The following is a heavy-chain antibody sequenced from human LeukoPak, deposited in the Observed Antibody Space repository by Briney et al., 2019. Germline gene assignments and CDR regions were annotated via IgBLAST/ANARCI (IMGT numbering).Heavy chain of an antibody. CDR1: GFTFSNFW. V-gene: IGHV3-74*01. CDR2: IDTAGSAT. Sequence: GGSLRLSCTASGFTFSNFWMHWVXQAPGXGLVWVSGIDTAGSATRYADSVKGRFTISRDSAKNTLFLQINSLRAEDTAVYYCARTGGWLSNFDFWGQGSLVTVSS. J-gene: IGHJ4*02. D-gene: IGHD5-24*01. CDR3: ARTGGWLSNFDF.